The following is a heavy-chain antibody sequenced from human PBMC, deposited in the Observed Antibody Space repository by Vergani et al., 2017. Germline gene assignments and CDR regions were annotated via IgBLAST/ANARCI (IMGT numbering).Heavy chain of an antibody. V-gene: IGHV3-23*01. CDR3: VEYAGSYETFFDS. CDR1: GFTFSTYA. J-gene: IGHJ4*02. Sequence: EVQLLESGGSLKQPGGSVRLSCAASGFTFSTYAMQWVRQAPGKGLEWVSALTGGGGSTYYADSFKGRFIISRDNSRDTLYLQMNSLRPEETATYYCVEYAGSYETFFDSWGQGTLVTVSS. D-gene: IGHD1-26*01. CDR2: LTGGGGST.